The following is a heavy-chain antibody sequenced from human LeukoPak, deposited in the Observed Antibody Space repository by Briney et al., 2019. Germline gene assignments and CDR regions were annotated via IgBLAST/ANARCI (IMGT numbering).Heavy chain of an antibody. V-gene: IGHV1-24*01. CDR1: GYTLSELS. J-gene: IGHJ4*02. CDR2: FDPEDGDT. Sequence: ASVKVSCKVSGYTLSELSMHWVRQAPGKGLEWMGGFDPEDGDTIYAQKFQDRVTMIEDTSTDTAYMELSSLRSEDTAMYYCAKRHAGGSFDYWGQGTLVTVSS. D-gene: IGHD3-16*01. CDR3: AKRHAGGSFDY.